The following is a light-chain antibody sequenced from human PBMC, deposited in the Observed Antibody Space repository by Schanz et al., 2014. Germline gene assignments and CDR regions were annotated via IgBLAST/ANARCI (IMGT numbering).Light chain of an antibody. CDR3: QQYGSSPQT. CDR2: GAS. CDR1: QSVSSN. J-gene: IGKJ1*01. V-gene: IGKV3-20*01. Sequence: VLTQSPATLSLSPGERATLSCRASQSVSSNLAWYQQKPGQAPRLLIYGASTRATGIPDRFSGSGSGTDFTLTISRLEPEDFAVYYCQQYGSSPQTFGQGTKVEIK.